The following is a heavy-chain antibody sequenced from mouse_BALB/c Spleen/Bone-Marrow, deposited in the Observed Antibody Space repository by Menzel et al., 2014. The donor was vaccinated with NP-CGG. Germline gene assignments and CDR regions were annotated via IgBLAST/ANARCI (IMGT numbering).Heavy chain of an antibody. CDR1: GFNIKDYY. CDR2: IDPENGDT. J-gene: IGHJ4*01. V-gene: IGHV14-4*02. Sequence: EVQLQQSGAELVRSGASVKLSCTASGFNIKDYYMHWVKQRPERGLEWIGWIDPENGDTEYAPKFQGKATMTADTSSNTAYLQLSSLTPEDTAVYYCNGNYYAMDYWGQGTSVTVSS. CDR3: NGNYYAMDY. D-gene: IGHD2-1*01.